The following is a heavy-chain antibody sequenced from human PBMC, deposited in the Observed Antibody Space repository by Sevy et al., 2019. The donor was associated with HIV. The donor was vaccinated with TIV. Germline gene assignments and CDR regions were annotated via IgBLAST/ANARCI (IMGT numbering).Heavy chain of an antibody. D-gene: IGHD6-25*01. CDR3: VAATAGNYFDY. Sequence: GGPLRLSCAASGFTFSDYGMHWVRQAPGKGLEWVSVIWYDATNKYYADSVRGRFTISRDNSKSTLYLQMNSLRAEDTAIYYCVAATAGNYFDYWGQGTLVTVSS. CDR2: IWYDATNK. J-gene: IGHJ4*02. CDR1: GFTFSDYG. V-gene: IGHV3-33*01.